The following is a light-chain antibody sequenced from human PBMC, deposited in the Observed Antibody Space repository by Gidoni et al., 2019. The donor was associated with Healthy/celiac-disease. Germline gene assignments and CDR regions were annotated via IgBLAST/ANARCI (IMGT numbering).Light chain of an antibody. CDR2: KAY. CDR1: QSISSW. J-gene: IGKJ1*01. Sequence: DIPMPQSPSTLSASVGDRVTITCRASQSISSWLAWYQQKPGNAHKLLIYKAYSLESGVPSRFSGSGSGTEFTLTISSLQPDDFATYYCQQYNSYPWTFGQGTKVEIK. CDR3: QQYNSYPWT. V-gene: IGKV1-5*03.